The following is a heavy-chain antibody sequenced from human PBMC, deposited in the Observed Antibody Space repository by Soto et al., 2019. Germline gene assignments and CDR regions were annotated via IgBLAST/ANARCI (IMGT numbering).Heavy chain of an antibody. D-gene: IGHD3-3*01. J-gene: IGHJ4*02. CDR3: ASLSRTYYDFWSGYYTSRDY. CDR1: GFTFSSYW. Sequence: EVQLVESGGGLVQPGGSLRLSCAASGFTFSSYWMHWVRQAPGKGLVWVSRINSDGSSTSYADSVKGRFTISRDNDKNTLYLQMNSLRAEDTAVYYCASLSRTYYDFWSGYYTSRDYWGQGTLVTVSS. CDR2: INSDGSST. V-gene: IGHV3-74*01.